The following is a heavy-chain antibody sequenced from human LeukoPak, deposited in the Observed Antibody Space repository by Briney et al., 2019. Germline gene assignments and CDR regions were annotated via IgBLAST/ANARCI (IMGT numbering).Heavy chain of an antibody. Sequence: PSETLSLTCTVSGGSISSSSYYWGWIRQPPGKGLEWIGSIYYSGSTYYNPSLKSRVTISVDTSKNQFSLKLSSVTAADTAVYYCARGSSRGSYYKGYFDYWGQGTLVTVSS. V-gene: IGHV4-39*01. CDR3: ARGSSRGSYYKGYFDY. J-gene: IGHJ4*02. D-gene: IGHD1-26*01. CDR2: IYYSGST. CDR1: GGSISSSSYY.